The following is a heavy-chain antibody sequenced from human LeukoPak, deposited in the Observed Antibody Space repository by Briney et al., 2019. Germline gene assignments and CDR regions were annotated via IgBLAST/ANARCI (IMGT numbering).Heavy chain of an antibody. Sequence: GASVTVSCKASGGTFSSYAISWVRQAPGQGREWMGGIIPIFGTANYAQKFQGRVTITADESTSTAYMELRSLRSDDTAVYYCARDEPISIAAAGYDYWGQGTLVTVSS. D-gene: IGHD6-13*01. CDR2: IIPIFGTA. CDR3: ARDEPISIAAAGYDY. CDR1: GGTFSSYA. V-gene: IGHV1-69*13. J-gene: IGHJ4*02.